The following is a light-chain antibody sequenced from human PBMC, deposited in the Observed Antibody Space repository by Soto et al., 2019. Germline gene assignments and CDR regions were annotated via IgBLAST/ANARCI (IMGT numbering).Light chain of an antibody. CDR2: DAS. J-gene: IGKJ1*01. CDR3: QQYNSYRWT. CDR1: QSISSW. V-gene: IGKV1-5*01. Sequence: DIQMTKPPSTLSASVGDRVTITCRASQSISSWLAWYQQKPGKAPKLLIYDASSLESGVPSRFSGSGSGTEFTLTISSLQPDDFATYYCQQYNSYRWTFGQGTKVDIK.